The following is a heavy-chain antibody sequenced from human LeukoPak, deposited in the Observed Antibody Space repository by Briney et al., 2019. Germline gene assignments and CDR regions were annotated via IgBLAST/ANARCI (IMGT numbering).Heavy chain of an antibody. CDR2: IYHSGRT. CDR3: ASRTGTNWFDP. CDR1: GYSISSGYY. V-gene: IGHV4-38-2*02. Sequence: SETLSLTCTVSGYSISSGYYWGWIRQPPGKGLEWIGSIYHSGRTFYNPSLKSRVTISVDTSKNQFSLKLSSVTAADTAVYYCASRTGTNWFDPWGQGTLVTVSS. D-gene: IGHD1-7*01. J-gene: IGHJ5*02.